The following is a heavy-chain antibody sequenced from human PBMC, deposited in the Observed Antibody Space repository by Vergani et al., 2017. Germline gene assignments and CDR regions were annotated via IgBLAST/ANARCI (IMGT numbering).Heavy chain of an antibody. J-gene: IGHJ1*01. CDR2: ISWNSGSI. CDR1: GFTFSSYA. CDR3: AKDMGSGWYDTEYFQH. D-gene: IGHD6-19*01. V-gene: IGHV3-9*01. Sequence: VQLVESGGGVVQPGRSLRLSCAASGFTFSSYAMHWVRQAPGKGLEWVSGISWNSGSIGYADSVKGRFTISRDNAKNSLYLQMNSLRAEDTALYYCAKDMGSGWYDTEYFQHWGQGTLVTVSS.